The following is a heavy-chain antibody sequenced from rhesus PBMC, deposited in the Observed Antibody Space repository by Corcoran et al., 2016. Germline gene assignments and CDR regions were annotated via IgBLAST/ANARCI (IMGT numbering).Heavy chain of an antibody. V-gene: IGHV2-174*02. J-gene: IGHJ4*01. D-gene: IGHD3-3*01. CDR1: GFSLSTSGMG. CDR2: IYWYDEK. CDR3: ARSRNCNFWSGYYFDY. Sequence: QVTLKESGPALVKPTQTLTLTCTFSGFSLSTSGMGVGWLRQPSRKTLEWRAHIYWYDEKRYSTYLKIRLTISKDTSKKQVVLTMTNMDPMDTATYYCARSRNCNFWSGYYFDYWGQGVLVTVSS.